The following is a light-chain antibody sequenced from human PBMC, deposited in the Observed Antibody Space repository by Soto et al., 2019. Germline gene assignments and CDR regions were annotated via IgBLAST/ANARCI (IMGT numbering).Light chain of an antibody. CDR2: AAS. CDR3: QQSYKTPFT. V-gene: IGKV1-39*01. J-gene: IGKJ3*01. CDR1: QNISKY. Sequence: DRVTITCRASQNISKYLNWYQRKPGKAPKLLIYAASTLQSGVPSSFSGSESGTEFTLTISSLQPEDFGDYICQQSYKTPFTFGPGTKVEIK.